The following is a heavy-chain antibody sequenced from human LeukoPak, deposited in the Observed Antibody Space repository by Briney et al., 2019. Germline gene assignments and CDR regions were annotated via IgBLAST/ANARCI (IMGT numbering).Heavy chain of an antibody. Sequence: PSETLSLTCAVYGGSFGGYYWSWIRQPPGKGLEWIGEINHSGSTNYNPSLKSRVTISVDTSKNQFSLKLSSVTAADTAVYYCASVYSSGWYRINYWGQGTLVTVSS. CDR1: GGSFGGYY. D-gene: IGHD6-19*01. J-gene: IGHJ4*02. CDR2: INHSGST. V-gene: IGHV4-34*01. CDR3: ASVYSSGWYRINY.